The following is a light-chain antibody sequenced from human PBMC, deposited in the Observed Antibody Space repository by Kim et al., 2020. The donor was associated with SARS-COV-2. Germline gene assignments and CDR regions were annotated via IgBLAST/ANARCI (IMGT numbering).Light chain of an antibody. CDR3: PSYATNNHWV. V-gene: IGLV6-57*01. CDR1: SASISSNS. CDR2: EIN. J-gene: IGLJ3*02. Sequence: TVTISCPRSSASISSNSLLWYQQRPGTSPPPLIYEINHSPSGFPARFSGSFDSSSNTASLTNTGLKTEDEADYYCPSYATNNHWVFGGGTQLTVL.